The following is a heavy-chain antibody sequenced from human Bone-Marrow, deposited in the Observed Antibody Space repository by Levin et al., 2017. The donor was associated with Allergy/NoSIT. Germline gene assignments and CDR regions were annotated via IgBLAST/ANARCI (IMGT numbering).Heavy chain of an antibody. CDR3: ARDRDYYTDV. V-gene: IGHV3-33*01. CDR2: IWYDGRDE. Sequence: GESLKISCAASGFTFSMYGMQWVRQAPGKGLEWVAFIWYDGRDEYYADSVKGRFTISRDNSKNTAYLQMNSLRAEDTAVYYCARDRDYYTDVWGKGTTVTVSS. J-gene: IGHJ6*03. CDR1: GFTFSMYG.